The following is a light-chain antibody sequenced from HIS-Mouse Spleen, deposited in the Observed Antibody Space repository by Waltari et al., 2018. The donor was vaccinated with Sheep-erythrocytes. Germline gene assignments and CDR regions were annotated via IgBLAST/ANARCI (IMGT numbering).Light chain of an antibody. V-gene: IGKV4-1*01. CDR3: QQYYSTLT. J-gene: IGKJ4*01. CDR2: WAS. Sequence: DIVMTQSPDSLAVSLGERATINCKSSQSVLYNSNNKNYLAWYQQKPGQPPKLLIYWASTRESGVPDLFSGSGSGTDFTLTISSLQAEDVAVYYCQQYYSTLTFGGGTKVEIK. CDR1: QSVLYNSNNKNY.